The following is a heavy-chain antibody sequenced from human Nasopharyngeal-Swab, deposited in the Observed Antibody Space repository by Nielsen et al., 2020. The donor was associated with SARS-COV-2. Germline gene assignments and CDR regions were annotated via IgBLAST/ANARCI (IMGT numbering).Heavy chain of an antibody. V-gene: IGHV4-59*01. CDR2: IYYSGST. CDR1: GGSIGSYY. CDR3: ARAQYSGYDYYYYMDV. D-gene: IGHD5-12*01. Sequence: SETLSLTCTVSGGSIGSYYWSWIRQPPGKGLEWIGYIYYSGSTNYNPSLKSRVTISVDTSKNQFSLKLSSVTAADTAVYYCARAQYSGYDYYYYMDVWGKGTTVTVSS. J-gene: IGHJ6*03.